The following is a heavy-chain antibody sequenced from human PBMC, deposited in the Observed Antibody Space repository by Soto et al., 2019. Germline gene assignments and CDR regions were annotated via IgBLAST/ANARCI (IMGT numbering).Heavy chain of an antibody. J-gene: IGHJ6*02. D-gene: IGHD3-3*01. Sequence: PSETLSLTCAVYGGSFSGYYWNWIRQPPGKGLEWIGEINHSGSTNYNPSLKSRVTISVDTSKNQFSLKLSSVIAADTAVYYCARDRGDYDFWSGYPVYYYYGMDVWGQGTTVTVSS. V-gene: IGHV4-34*01. CDR1: GGSFSGYY. CDR3: ARDRGDYDFWSGYPVYYYYGMDV. CDR2: INHSGST.